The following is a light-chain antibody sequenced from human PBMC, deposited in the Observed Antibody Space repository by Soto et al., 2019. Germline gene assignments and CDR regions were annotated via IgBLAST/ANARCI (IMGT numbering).Light chain of an antibody. V-gene: IGKV3-20*01. Sequence: EIVLTQSPGTLSLSPVESATVXDRASQSVSSHLAWYQQKPGQAPRLLIYGASSRATGIPDRFSGSGSGTDFTLTISRLEPEDFAVYYCQQYGSSPWTFGQGTKV. CDR1: QSVSSH. CDR3: QQYGSSPWT. CDR2: GAS. J-gene: IGKJ1*01.